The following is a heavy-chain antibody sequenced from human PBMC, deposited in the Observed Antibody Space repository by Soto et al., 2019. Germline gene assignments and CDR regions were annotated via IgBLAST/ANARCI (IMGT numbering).Heavy chain of an antibody. CDR3: ARGMTTVTTYDY. J-gene: IGHJ4*02. CDR2: IYHSGST. Sequence: QLQLQESGSGLVKPSQTLSLTCAVSGGSISSGGYSWSWIRQPPGKGLEWIGYIYHSGSTYYNPSLQSPVTISVDRSKKQSSLNLSSVTAADTAVYYCARGMTTVTTYDYWGQGTLVTVSS. V-gene: IGHV4-30-2*01. D-gene: IGHD4-4*01. CDR1: GGSISSGGYS.